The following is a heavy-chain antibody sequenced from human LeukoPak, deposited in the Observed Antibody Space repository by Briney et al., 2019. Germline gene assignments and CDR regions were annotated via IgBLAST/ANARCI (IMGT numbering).Heavy chain of an antibody. CDR3: ARIQYTSGWTFDY. J-gene: IGHJ4*02. CDR1: GFSLSNARMG. CDR2: IFSNDEN. Sequence: SGATLVNPTETLTLTCTVSGFSLSNARMGVSWIRQPQRKALEWLAHIFSNDENSYSTSLKSRLTISKDTSKSQVVLTMTSMDPVDTATYYCARIQYTSGWTFDYWGQGTLVTVSS. V-gene: IGHV2-26*01. D-gene: IGHD6-19*01.